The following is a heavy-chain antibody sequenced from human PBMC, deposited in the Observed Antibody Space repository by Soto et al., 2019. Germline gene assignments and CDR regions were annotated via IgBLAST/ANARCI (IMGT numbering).Heavy chain of an antibody. CDR1: ADTFSSSA. CDR3: ARDLISNYHYYGMDV. CDR2: IIPFFHAA. J-gene: IGHJ6*02. V-gene: IGHV1-69*01. Sequence: QVQLVQSGAEVKKPGSSVKVSCTASADTFSSSAFSWVRQAPGQGLEWMGGIIPFFHAANYAQRFQDRVTITADESTSTVYMELSSLRSEDTALYYCARDLISNYHYYGMDVWGQGTTVTVSS.